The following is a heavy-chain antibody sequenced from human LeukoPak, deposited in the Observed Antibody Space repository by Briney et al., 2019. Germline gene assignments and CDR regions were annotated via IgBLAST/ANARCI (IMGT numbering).Heavy chain of an antibody. D-gene: IGHD3-22*01. J-gene: IGHJ4*02. CDR1: GFTFDDYA. Sequence: QAGGSLRLSCAASGFTFDDYAMHWVWQGPGTGLEWVSGLSWNSATIGYGDSVKGRFTISRDNAKNSLYLQMNSLRAEDMALYYCARDSDSSGLDYWGQGTLVTVSS. CDR2: LSWNSATI. V-gene: IGHV3-9*03. CDR3: ARDSDSSGLDY.